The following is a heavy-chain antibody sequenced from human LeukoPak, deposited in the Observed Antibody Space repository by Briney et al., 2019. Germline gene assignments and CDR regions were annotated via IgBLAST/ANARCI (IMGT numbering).Heavy chain of an antibody. D-gene: IGHD3-22*01. Sequence: ASVKVSCKASGGTFNSYSISWVRQAPGQGLEWMGWINPNTGGTNYAQKFQGRVTMTRDTSISTTYMELSRLRSDDTAVYYCASQPYYFDGSGYYDYWGQGTLVTVSS. CDR1: GGTFNSYS. J-gene: IGHJ4*02. CDR3: ASQPYYFDGSGYYDY. CDR2: INPNTGGT. V-gene: IGHV1-2*02.